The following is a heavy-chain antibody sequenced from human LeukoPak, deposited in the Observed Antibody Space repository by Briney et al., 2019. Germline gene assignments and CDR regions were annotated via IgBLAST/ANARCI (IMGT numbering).Heavy chain of an antibody. V-gene: IGHV4-39*07. CDR1: GGSISSSSSY. D-gene: IGHD3-3*01. Sequence: PSETLSLTCTVSGGSISSSSSYWGWIRQPPGKGLEWIGSIYYSGSTYYNPSLKSRVTISLDTSKNQFSLKLSSVTAADTAVYYCAREAIFGVAYNWFDPWGPGTLVTVSS. J-gene: IGHJ5*02. CDR2: IYYSGST. CDR3: AREAIFGVAYNWFDP.